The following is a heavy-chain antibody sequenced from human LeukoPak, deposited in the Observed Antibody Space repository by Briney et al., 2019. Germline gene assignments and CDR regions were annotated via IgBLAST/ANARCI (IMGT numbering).Heavy chain of an antibody. D-gene: IGHD1-14*01. J-gene: IGHJ4*02. CDR1: GFTITSYP. CDR2: IGTYGTP. CDR3: AKGSGYYYEY. V-gene: IGHV3-23*01. Sequence: GGSLRLSCAASGFTITSYPMRWVCQAPGKGLEWVSTIGTYGTPFYSNSVKGRFAISRDSPKNTLYLQMDSLRDDDTAVYYCAKGSGYYYEYWAQGTLVTVSS.